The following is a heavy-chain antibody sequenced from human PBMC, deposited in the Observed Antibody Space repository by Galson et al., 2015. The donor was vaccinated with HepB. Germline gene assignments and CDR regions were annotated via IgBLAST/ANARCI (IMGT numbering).Heavy chain of an antibody. Sequence: SLRLSCAASGFTFSSYGMSWVRQAPGQGLEWVSVISGRGGTTSYADSVKGRFTISRDNSKNTLSLQMNSLRAEDTAVYYCAKPTGMIAAGAFDIWGQGTVVTVSS. CDR1: GFTFSSYG. CDR2: ISGRGGTT. V-gene: IGHV3-23*01. D-gene: IGHD6-25*01. J-gene: IGHJ3*02. CDR3: AKPTGMIAAGAFDI.